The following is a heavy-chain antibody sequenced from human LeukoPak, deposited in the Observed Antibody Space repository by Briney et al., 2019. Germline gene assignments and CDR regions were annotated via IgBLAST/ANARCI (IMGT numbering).Heavy chain of an antibody. CDR3: AKCGNSGCHLIDY. V-gene: IGHV3-23*01. CDR1: GFTFSTNA. D-gene: IGHD5-12*01. J-gene: IGHJ4*02. CDR2: ISGRTGST. Sequence: PRGSPKVSCAASGFTFSTNAMSWVRQAPGKGLEWVSAISGRTGSTYYSDSVTGRFTISRDNSKSTLYLQMDSLRAEDTAVYYCAKCGNSGCHLIDYWGQGTMVTVSS.